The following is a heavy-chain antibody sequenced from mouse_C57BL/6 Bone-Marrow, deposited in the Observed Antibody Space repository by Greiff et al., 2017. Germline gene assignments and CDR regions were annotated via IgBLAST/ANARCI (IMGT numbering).Heavy chain of an antibody. Sequence: QVQLQQPGAELVMPGASVKLSCKASGYTFTSYWMHWVKQRPGQGLEWIGEIDPSDSYTNYNRKFKGKSTLTVDKSSSTAYMQLSSLTSEDSAVYYCARESSGYAMDYWGQGTSVTVSS. CDR3: ARESSGYAMDY. V-gene: IGHV1-69*01. D-gene: IGHD3-2*02. CDR1: GYTFTSYW. J-gene: IGHJ4*01. CDR2: IDPSDSYT.